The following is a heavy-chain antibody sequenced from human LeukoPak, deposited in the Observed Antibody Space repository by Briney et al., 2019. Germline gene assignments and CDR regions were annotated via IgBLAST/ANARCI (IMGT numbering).Heavy chain of an antibody. D-gene: IGHD5-18*01. V-gene: IGHV3-23*01. CDR1: GFTFSNYA. Sequence: GGSLRLSCGVSGFTFSNYAMSWVRQAPGKGLEWVSAISGSGGSTYYADSVKGRFTISRDNSKNTLYLQMRSLRAEDTAVYYCAKVAGYSYVYPFDYWGQGTLVTVSS. CDR2: ISGSGGST. J-gene: IGHJ4*02. CDR3: AKVAGYSYVYPFDY.